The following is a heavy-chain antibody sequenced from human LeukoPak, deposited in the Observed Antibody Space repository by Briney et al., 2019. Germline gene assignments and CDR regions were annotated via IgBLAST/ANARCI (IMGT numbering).Heavy chain of an antibody. CDR1: GFSFSTLA. CDR3: VRDLWGFDY. Sequence: PGGSLRLSCSSSGFSFSTLAMHWVRQAPGKGLVYLAVIGGDGVTAYFADSVKGRFTVSRDISKNTLYLQMTSLRPEDTAVYYCVRDLWGFDYWGQGTLVTVSS. CDR2: IGGDGVTA. J-gene: IGHJ4*02. D-gene: IGHD1-26*01. V-gene: IGHV3-64D*06.